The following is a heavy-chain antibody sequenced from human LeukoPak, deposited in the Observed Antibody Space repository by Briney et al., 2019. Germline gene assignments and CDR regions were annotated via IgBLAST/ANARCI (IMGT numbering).Heavy chain of an antibody. V-gene: IGHV3-30*18. J-gene: IGHJ2*01. CDR2: ISYAGSNK. CDR3: AKGVLPYLWAPCDL. Sequence: GGSLRLSCAASGFTFSSYGMNWGRQAPGKGLEWVAGISYAGSNKYYADSVKGRFTISRDNSMNTLYLQMYSLRAEDTAVYYCAKGVLPYLWAPCDLWGGSTLDPVSS. D-gene: IGHD2-8*02. CDR1: GFTFSSYG.